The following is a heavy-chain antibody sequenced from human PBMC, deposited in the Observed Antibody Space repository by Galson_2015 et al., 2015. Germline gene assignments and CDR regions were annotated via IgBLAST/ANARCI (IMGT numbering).Heavy chain of an antibody. V-gene: IGHV5-51*01. Sequence: QSGAEVIKPGESLQISCKGSGYSFSSYWIAWVRQMPGKGLEWMGVIYPGDSDTRYSPSFQGQVTISADKSISTAYLQWTSLTASDTAMYYCARQDGSGLYYFDYWGQGTLATVSS. D-gene: IGHD3-10*01. CDR1: GYSFSSYW. CDR3: ARQDGSGLYYFDY. CDR2: IYPGDSDT. J-gene: IGHJ4*02.